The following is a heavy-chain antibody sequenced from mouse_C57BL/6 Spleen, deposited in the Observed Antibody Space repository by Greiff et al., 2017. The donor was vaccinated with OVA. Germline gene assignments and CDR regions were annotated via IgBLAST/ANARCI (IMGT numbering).Heavy chain of an antibody. CDR2: ISSGGDYI. V-gene: IGHV5-9-1*02. D-gene: IGHD1-1*01. Sequence: EVTLVESGEGLVKPGGSLKLSCAASGFTFSSYAMSWVRQTPEKRLEWVAYISSGGDYIYSADTVKGRFTISRDNARNTLYLQMSSLKSEDTAMYYCTRSPSYYYGSSYGYFDVWGTGTTVTVSS. CDR1: GFTFSSYA. J-gene: IGHJ1*03. CDR3: TRSPSYYYGSSYGYFDV.